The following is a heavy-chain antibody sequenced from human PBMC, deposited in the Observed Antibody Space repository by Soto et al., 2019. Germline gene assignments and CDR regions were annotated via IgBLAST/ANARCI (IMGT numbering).Heavy chain of an antibody. CDR1: GGSISSSSYY. CDR2: IYHSGST. CDR3: ASPKIAFYNWFDP. V-gene: IGHV4-39*01. D-gene: IGHD3-3*02. Sequence: PSETLSLTCTVSGGSISSSSYYWGWIRQPPGKGLEWIGSIYHSGSTYYNPSLKSRVTISVDTSKNQFSLKLSSVTAADTAVYYGASPKIAFYNWFDPWGQGTLVTVSS. J-gene: IGHJ5*02.